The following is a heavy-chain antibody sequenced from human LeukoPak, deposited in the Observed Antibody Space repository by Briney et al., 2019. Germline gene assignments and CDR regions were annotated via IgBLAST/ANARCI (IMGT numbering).Heavy chain of an antibody. CDR3: ARGVCTSSSCYAGDYGMDV. D-gene: IGHD2-2*01. CDR1: GGSMSNYY. V-gene: IGHV4-59*08. CDR2: RFYSGST. J-gene: IGHJ6*02. Sequence: PSETLPLTCTVSGGSMSNYYWSWIRQPPGKGLEWIGYRFYSGSTNYNPSLKSRVTISLDTSKSQFSLKVSSVTAADTAVYYCARGVCTSSSCYAGDYGMDVWGQGTTVTVSS.